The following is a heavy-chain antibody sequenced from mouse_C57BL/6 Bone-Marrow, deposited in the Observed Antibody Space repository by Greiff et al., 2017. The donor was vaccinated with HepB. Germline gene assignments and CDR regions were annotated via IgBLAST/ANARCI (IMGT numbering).Heavy chain of an antibody. Sequence: QVQLKESGPELVKPGASVKISCKASGYAFSSSWMNWVKQRPGKGLEWIGRIYPGDGDTNYNGKFKGKATLTADKSSSTAYMQLSSLTSEDSAVYFCARMYYGSRYVHWHFDVWGTGTAVTVSS. V-gene: IGHV1-82*01. J-gene: IGHJ1*03. CDR2: IYPGDGDT. CDR1: GYAFSSSW. CDR3: ARMYYGSRYVHWHFDV. D-gene: IGHD1-1*01.